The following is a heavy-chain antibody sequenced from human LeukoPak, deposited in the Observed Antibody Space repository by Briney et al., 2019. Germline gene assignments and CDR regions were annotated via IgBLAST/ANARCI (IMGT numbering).Heavy chain of an antibody. Sequence: SETLSLTCTVSGGSISSYYWSWIRQPAGKGLEWIGRIYTSGSTNYNPSLKSRVTMSVDTSKNQFSLKLSSVTAADTAVYYCARDYVITMVQGVIRTVRWFDPWGQGTLVTVSS. D-gene: IGHD3-10*01. V-gene: IGHV4-4*07. CDR1: GGSISSYY. CDR3: ARDYVITMVQGVIRTVRWFDP. CDR2: IYTSGST. J-gene: IGHJ5*02.